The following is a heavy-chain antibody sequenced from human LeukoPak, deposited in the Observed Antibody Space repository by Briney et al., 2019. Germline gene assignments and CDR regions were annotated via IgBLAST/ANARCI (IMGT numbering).Heavy chain of an antibody. D-gene: IGHD3-10*01. CDR2: IIPILGIV. CDR1: GGTFSSYA. J-gene: IGHJ4*02. V-gene: IGHV1-69*04. Sequence: GASVKVSCKASGGTFSSYAISWVRQAPGQGLEWMGRIIPILGIVNYAQKFQGRVTITADKSTSTAYMELSSLRSEDTAVYYCARAPAEGFGELFDYWGQGTLVTVSS. CDR3: ARAPAEGFGELFDY.